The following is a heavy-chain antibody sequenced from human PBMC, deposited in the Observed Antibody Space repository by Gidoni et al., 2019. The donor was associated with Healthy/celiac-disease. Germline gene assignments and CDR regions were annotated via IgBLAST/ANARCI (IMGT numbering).Heavy chain of an antibody. J-gene: IGHJ5*02. CDR1: GFTFDDYA. CDR2: ISWNSCSI. V-gene: IGHV3-9*01. Sequence: EVQLVESGGGLVQPGRSLRLSCAAAGFTFDDYAMHWVRQAPGKGLGCVSGISWNSCSIGYADSVKCRFTISRDNAKNSLYLQMNSLRAEDTALYYCAKGVGVAFFDWFDPWGQGTLVTVSS. CDR3: AKGVGVAFFDWFDP. D-gene: IGHD3-3*02.